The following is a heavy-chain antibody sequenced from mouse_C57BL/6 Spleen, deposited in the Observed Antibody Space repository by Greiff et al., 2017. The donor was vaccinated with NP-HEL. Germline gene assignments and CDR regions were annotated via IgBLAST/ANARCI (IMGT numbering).Heavy chain of an antibody. CDR1: YTFTDYNM. CDR3: RPYATVVAFDY. J-gene: IGHJ2*01. V-gene: IGHV1-83*01. Sequence: VQLQQSGPELVKPGASVKMSCKASGYTFTDYNMHWVKQSHGKSLEWIGEIYPRSGNTYYNEKFKGKATLTADKSSSTAYMELRSLTSEDSAVYFCARPYATVVAFDYWGQGTTLTVSS. CDR2: YPRSGNTY. D-gene: IGHD1-1*01.